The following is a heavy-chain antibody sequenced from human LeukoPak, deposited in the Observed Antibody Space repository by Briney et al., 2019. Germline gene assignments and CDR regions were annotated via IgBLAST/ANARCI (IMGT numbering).Heavy chain of an antibody. D-gene: IGHD3-10*01. V-gene: IGHV3-30-3*01. J-gene: IGHJ4*02. CDR2: ISYDGSNK. Sequence: PGGSLRLSCAASGFTFSSYAMHWVRQAPGKGLEWVAVISYDGSNKYYADSVKGRFTISRDNSKNTLYLQMNSLRAEDTAVYYCARETDYYGSGSYYLDLDYWGQGTLVTVSS. CDR1: GFTFSSYA. CDR3: ARETDYYGSGSYYLDLDY.